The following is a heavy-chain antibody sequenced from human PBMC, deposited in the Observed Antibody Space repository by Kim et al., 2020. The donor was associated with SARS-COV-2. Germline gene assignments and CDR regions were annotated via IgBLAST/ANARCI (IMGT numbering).Heavy chain of an antibody. J-gene: IGHJ6*02. V-gene: IGHV3-33*05. CDR3: ARGLRYFDWLLYTDYYYGMDV. Sequence: GGSPRLSCAASGFTFSSYGLHSVRQAPGKGLEGVAVISYDGSNKYYADSVKGRFTISRDNSKNTLYLQMNSLRAEDTAVYYCARGLRYFDWLLYTDYYYGMDVWGQGTTVTVSS. CDR1: GFTFSSYG. D-gene: IGHD3-9*01. CDR2: ISYDGSNK.